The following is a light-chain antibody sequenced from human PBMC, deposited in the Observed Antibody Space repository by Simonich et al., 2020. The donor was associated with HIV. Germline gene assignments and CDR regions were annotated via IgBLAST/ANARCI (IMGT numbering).Light chain of an antibody. V-gene: IGKV2-29*02. CDR1: QSLLHSDGKTY. Sequence: DIVMTQTPLSLSVTPGQPASSSCKSSQSLLHSDGKTYLFWYLQKPGQSPQLLIYEVSGRFSGVPDRFSGSGSGTDFTLKISRVEAEDVGVYYCMQGIHLPYTFGQGTKLEIK. CDR2: EVS. CDR3: MQGIHLPYT. J-gene: IGKJ2*01.